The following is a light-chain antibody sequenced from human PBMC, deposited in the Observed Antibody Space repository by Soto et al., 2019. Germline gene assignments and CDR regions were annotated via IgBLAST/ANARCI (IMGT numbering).Light chain of an antibody. CDR3: QQYNNWPPDRT. V-gene: IGKV3-15*01. J-gene: IGKJ1*01. Sequence: EIVMTQSPATLSVSPGERATLSCRASQSVGSNLAWYQQKPGQAPRRLIYGASTMATGIPARFSGSGSGTEFTLTISSLQSEDVAIYFCQQYNNWPPDRTFGQGTKVEIK. CDR1: QSVGSN. CDR2: GAS.